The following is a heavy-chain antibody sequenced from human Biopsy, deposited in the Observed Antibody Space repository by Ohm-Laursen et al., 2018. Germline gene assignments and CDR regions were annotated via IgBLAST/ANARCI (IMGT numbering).Heavy chain of an antibody. J-gene: IGHJ2*01. CDR2: VYYTGST. D-gene: IGHD3-22*01. CDR3: ARDRGYYSDRTVPGYFDL. Sequence: SETLSLTCTVSGDSISSYYWSWIRQPPGKGLQGIGYVYYTGSTDYNPSFQSRVTISVDTSKNHFSLRLRSVTPADTAIYYCARDRGYYSDRTVPGYFDLWGRGTLVTVSS. V-gene: IGHV4-59*01. CDR1: GDSISSYY.